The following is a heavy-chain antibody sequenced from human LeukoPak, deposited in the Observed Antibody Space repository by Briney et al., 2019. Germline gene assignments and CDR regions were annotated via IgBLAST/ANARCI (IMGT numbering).Heavy chain of an antibody. CDR1: GGSISSGGYY. Sequence: SETLSLTCTVSGGSISSGGYYWSWIRQHPGKGLEWIGYIYYSGSTYYNPSLKSRVTISVDKSKNQFSLKLSSVTAADTAVYYCARASSIVGATGFDYWGQGTLVTVSS. J-gene: IGHJ4*02. V-gene: IGHV4-31*03. D-gene: IGHD1-26*01. CDR2: IYYSGST. CDR3: ARASSIVGATGFDY.